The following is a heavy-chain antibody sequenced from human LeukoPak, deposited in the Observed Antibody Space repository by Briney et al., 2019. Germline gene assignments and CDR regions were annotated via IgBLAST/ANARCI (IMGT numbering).Heavy chain of an antibody. J-gene: IGHJ4*02. D-gene: IGHD4-17*01. CDR1: GASISSGGYL. Sequence: SQTLSLTCAVSGASISSGGYLWTWIGQPPGKGLEWIGYIYHSGSAYYNPSLKSRVTMSVDKSKNQFSLSLTSVTAADTAVYYCARGSGTVTTDWGQGTLVIVSS. CDR2: IYHSGSA. CDR3: ARGSGTVTTD. V-gene: IGHV4-30-2*01.